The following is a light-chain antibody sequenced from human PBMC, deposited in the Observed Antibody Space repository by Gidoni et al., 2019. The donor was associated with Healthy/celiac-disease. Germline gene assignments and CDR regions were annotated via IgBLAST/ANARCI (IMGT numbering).Light chain of an antibody. CDR2: DAS. J-gene: IGKJ3*01. CDR1: QSVSSY. Sequence: EIVLTQSPATLSLSPGERATLSCRASQSVSSYLAWYQQKPGQAPRLLIYDASNRATGIPARFSGSVSGTDFTLTISSLEPEDFAVSYCQQRRTFGPGTKVDIK. V-gene: IGKV3-11*01. CDR3: QQRRT.